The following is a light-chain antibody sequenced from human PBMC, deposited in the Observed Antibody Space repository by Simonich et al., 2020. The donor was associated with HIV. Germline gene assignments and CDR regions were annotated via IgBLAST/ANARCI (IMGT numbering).Light chain of an antibody. Sequence: DIVMTQSPDSLAVSLGERATINCKSSQSVLYSSNNKDHLAWYQQKPGQPPKLLFYWASTRESGVPDRFSGSGSETDFTLTISSLQAEDVAVYFCQQYYSTPGTFGQGTKVEIK. CDR3: QQYYSTPGT. CDR1: QSVLYSSNNKDH. V-gene: IGKV4-1*01. CDR2: WAS. J-gene: IGKJ1*01.